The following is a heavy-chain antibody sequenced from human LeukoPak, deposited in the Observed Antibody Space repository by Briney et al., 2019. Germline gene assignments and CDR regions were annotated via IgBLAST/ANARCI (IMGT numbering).Heavy chain of an antibody. Sequence: GASVKVSCKVSGYTLTELSMHWVRQAPGQGLEWMGRITPIIDSAKYAENFQDRVTITADKSTSTVYMELSSLRSEDTAVYFCARVNLRGSQYNWFDPWGQGTLVTVSS. J-gene: IGHJ5*02. CDR1: GYTLTELS. CDR3: ARVNLRGSQYNWFDP. CDR2: ITPIIDSA. V-gene: IGHV1-69*08. D-gene: IGHD1-26*01.